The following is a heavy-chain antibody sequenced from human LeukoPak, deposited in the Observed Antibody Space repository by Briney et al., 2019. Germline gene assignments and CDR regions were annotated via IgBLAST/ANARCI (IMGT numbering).Heavy chain of an antibody. CDR3: ARESKGRSKIDY. J-gene: IGHJ4*02. Sequence: GGSLRLSCVASGFSFSDYWMSWVRQAPGKGLEWVVNIKKDGSEKYNVDSVKGRFTISRDNANKSLYLQTDSLRAEDTAVYYCARESKGRSKIDYWGQGTLVTVSS. V-gene: IGHV3-7*01. D-gene: IGHD4-17*01. CDR1: GFSFSDYW. CDR2: IKKDGSEK.